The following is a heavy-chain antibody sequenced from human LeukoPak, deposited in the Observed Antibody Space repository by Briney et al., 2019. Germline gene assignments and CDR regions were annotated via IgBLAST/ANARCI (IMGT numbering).Heavy chain of an antibody. J-gene: IGHJ4*02. V-gene: IGHV4-59*12. CDR2: IYYSGST. Sequence: SETLSLTCTVSGGSISSYYWSWVRQPPGKGLEWIGYIYYSGSTRYNSSLKSRVTMSVDTSKNQFSLKLSSVTAADTAVYYCARDRGYSSGRQAGFDYWGQGTLVTVSS. D-gene: IGHD6-19*01. CDR3: ARDRGYSSGRQAGFDY. CDR1: GGSISSYY.